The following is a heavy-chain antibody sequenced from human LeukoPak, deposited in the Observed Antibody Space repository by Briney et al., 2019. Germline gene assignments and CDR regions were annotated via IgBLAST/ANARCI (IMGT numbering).Heavy chain of an antibody. CDR3: ATDPSYGGNPTDV. Sequence: ASVKVSCKASGYTLTELSMHWVRQAPGKGLEWMGGFDPEDGETIYAQKFQGRVTMTEDTSTDTAYMELGSLRSEDTAVYYCATDPSYGGNPTDVWGQGTTVTVSS. D-gene: IGHD4-23*01. CDR1: GYTLTELS. V-gene: IGHV1-24*01. J-gene: IGHJ6*02. CDR2: FDPEDGET.